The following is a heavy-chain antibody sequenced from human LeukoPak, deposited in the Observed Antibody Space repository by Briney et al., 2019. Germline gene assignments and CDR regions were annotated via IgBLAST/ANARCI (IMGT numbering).Heavy chain of an antibody. D-gene: IGHD6-13*01. V-gene: IGHV4-34*01. CDR1: DGSFSGFY. CDR2: INHRGST. CDR3: VRDLWGAGGTQY. J-gene: IGHJ4*02. Sequence: SETLSLTCAVYDGSFSGFYWSWVRQPPGKGLEWIGEINHRGSTRYNPSLKSRVTISVDTSKNQFSLRLSSVTAADTAVYYCVRDLWGAGGTQYWGQGTQVIVSS.